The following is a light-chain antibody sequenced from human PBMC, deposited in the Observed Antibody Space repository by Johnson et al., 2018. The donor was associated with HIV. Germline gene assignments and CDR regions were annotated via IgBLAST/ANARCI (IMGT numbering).Light chain of an antibody. CDR1: SSNIGKNY. Sequence: QSVLTQPPSVSAAPGQKVTISCSGSSSNIGKNYVSWYRHLPGTAPKLLIYDNDKRPSGIPDRFSASKSGSSATLGITGLQTGDEADYYCATWDSSLSAWVFGTGTKVTVL. CDR2: DND. CDR3: ATWDSSLSAWV. J-gene: IGLJ1*01. V-gene: IGLV1-51*01.